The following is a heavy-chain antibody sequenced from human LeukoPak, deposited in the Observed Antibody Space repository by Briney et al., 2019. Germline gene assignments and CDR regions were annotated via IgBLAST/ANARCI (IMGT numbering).Heavy chain of an antibody. Sequence: SVKVSCKASGYTFTYRYLHWVRQAPGQALEWMGWITPFNGNTSYAQKFQDRVTITRDRSMSTAYMELSSLRSEDTAMYYCARYGSGSYQYYFDYWGQGTLVTVSS. CDR1: GYTFTYRY. CDR3: ARYGSGSYQYYFDY. J-gene: IGHJ4*02. D-gene: IGHD3-10*01. V-gene: IGHV1-45*02. CDR2: ITPFNGNT.